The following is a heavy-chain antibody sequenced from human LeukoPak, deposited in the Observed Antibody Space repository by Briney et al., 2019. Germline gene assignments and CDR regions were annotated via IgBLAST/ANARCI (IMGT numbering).Heavy chain of an antibody. Sequence: ASVKVSCKASGYTFTTYGISWVRQAPGQGLEWMGWINTYNGNTNYAQKLQGRVTMTTDTSTSTAYMELSSLRSEDTAVYYCARVGSPFVTALDYWGQGTLVTVSS. CDR1: GYTFTTYG. CDR2: INTYNGNT. D-gene: IGHD2-21*02. CDR3: ARVGSPFVTALDY. J-gene: IGHJ4*02. V-gene: IGHV1-18*01.